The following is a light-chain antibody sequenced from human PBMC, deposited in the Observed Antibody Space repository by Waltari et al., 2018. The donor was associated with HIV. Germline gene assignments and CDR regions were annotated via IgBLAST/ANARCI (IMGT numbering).Light chain of an antibody. J-gene: IGKJ1*01. Sequence: DIQMTQSPSTLSASVGDRVTITCRASQKVSGWLAWYQQKPGKAPKLLIYQASSLESGVPSRFSGTGSRSGTEFTLTISSLQPEDFATYYCQQYNSYPTWTFGLGTKVEMK. CDR1: QKVSGW. CDR2: QAS. CDR3: QQYNSYPTWT. V-gene: IGKV1-5*03.